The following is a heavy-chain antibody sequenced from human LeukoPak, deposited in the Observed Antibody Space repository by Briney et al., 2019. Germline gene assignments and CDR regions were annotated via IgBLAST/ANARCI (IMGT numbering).Heavy chain of an antibody. CDR1: SYSISSGYY. J-gene: IGHJ5*02. D-gene: IGHD3-10*02. Sequence: SETLSLTCTVSSYSISSGYYWGWLRQPPGKGLEWIGSIFHTGRTLYNPSLESRVSISVDTSKNQFSLKFKSMTAVDTAVYYCARVGYYVSGDHASGWFDPWGQGTLVTVSS. V-gene: IGHV4-38-2*02. CDR3: ARVGYYVSGDHASGWFDP. CDR2: IFHTGRT.